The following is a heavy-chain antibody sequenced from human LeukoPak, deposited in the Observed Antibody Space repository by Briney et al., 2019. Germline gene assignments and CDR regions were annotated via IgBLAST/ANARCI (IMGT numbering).Heavy chain of an antibody. Sequence: GGSLRLSCAASGFTFSNAWMSWVRQAPGKGLEWVANIKQDGSEKYYVDSVKGRFTTPRDNAKNSLYLQMNSLRVEDTAVYYCARDPGIAVAGKTGFDYWGQGTLVTVSS. CDR1: GFTFSNAW. J-gene: IGHJ4*02. CDR2: IKQDGSEK. CDR3: ARDPGIAVAGKTGFDY. D-gene: IGHD6-19*01. V-gene: IGHV3-7*01.